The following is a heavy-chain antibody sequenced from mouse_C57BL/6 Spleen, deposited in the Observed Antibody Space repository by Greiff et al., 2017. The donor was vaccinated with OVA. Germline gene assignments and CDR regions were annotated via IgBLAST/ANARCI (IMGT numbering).Heavy chain of an antibody. V-gene: IGHV1-39*01. D-gene: IGHD1-1*01. J-gene: IGHJ4*01. CDR1: GYSFTDYN. CDR3: ARSYYGSSYDYAMDY. Sequence: LQESGPELVKPGASVKISCKASGYSFTDYNMNWVKQSNGKSLEWIGVINPNYGTTSYNQKFKGKATLTVDQSSSTAYMQLNSLTSEDSAVYYCARSYYGSSYDYAMDYWGQGTSVTVSS. CDR2: INPNYGTT.